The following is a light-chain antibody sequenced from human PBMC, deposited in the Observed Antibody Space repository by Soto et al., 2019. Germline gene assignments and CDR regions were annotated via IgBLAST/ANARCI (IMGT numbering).Light chain of an antibody. Sequence: QSVLTQPPSVSGAPGQRVTISCTGSSSNIGAGYDVHWYQQLPGTAPKLLLYGNSNRPSGVPDRFSGSKSGTSASLAITGLQDEDEADYYCQSYDSSLSGVVFGGGTKLTVL. CDR2: GNS. V-gene: IGLV1-40*01. J-gene: IGLJ2*01. CDR3: QSYDSSLSGVV. CDR1: SSNIGAGYD.